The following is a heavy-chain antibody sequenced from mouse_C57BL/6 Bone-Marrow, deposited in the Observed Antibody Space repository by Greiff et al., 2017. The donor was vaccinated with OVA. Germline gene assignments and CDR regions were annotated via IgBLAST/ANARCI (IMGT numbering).Heavy chain of an antibody. CDR3: ARYYGSSYCWYFDV. V-gene: IGHV1-64*01. Sequence: VQLQQPGAELVKPGASVKLSCKASGYTFTSYWMHWVKQRPGQGLEWIGMIHPTSGSTNYNEKFKSKATLTVDKSSSTAYMQLSSLTSEDSAVYYCARYYGSSYCWYFDVWGTGTTVTVSS. J-gene: IGHJ1*03. D-gene: IGHD1-1*01. CDR2: IHPTSGST. CDR1: GYTFTSYW.